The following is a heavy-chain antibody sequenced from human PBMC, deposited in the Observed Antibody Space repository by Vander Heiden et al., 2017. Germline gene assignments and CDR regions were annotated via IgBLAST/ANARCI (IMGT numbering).Heavy chain of an antibody. J-gene: IGHJ3*02. CDR1: GFSLSSYS. CDR2: ISASSSYI. D-gene: IGHD5-12*01. CDR3: ARDLRFDAFDI. V-gene: IGHV3-21*01. Sequence: EVQLVESGGGLVKPGGSLRLSCAASGFSLSSYSMNWVRQAPGKGLEWVSSISASSSYIYYADSVKGRVTISRDNAKNSLYLQMNSLRAEDTAVYYCARDLRFDAFDIWGQGTMVTVSS.